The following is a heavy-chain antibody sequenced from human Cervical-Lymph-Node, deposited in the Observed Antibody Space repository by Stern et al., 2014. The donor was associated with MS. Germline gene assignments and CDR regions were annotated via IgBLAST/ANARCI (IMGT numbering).Heavy chain of an antibody. D-gene: IGHD1-1*01. V-gene: IGHV3-53*01. CDR3: ARDTSSPERSDW. J-gene: IGHJ4*02. CDR1: GFTVSRDY. CDR2: KTNVGST. Sequence: EVQLVESGGGVIQPGGSLRLSCTASGFTVSRDYMTWVRQAPGQGLEWVSLKTNVGSTFYTDYVKGRFTISRDDSKNTVYLHMTSLRAEDTAMYYCARDTSSPERSDWWGQGTLVTVSS.